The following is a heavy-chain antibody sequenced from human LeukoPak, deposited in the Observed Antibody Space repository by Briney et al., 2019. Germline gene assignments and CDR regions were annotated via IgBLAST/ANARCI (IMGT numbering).Heavy chain of an antibody. Sequence: ASVKVSCKASGYTFTRYGISWVRQAPGQGLEWMGWISANNGHTNHAQRFQGRVTMTTDTSTSTAYMELRSLRSDDTAVYYCARNRDVWGTYRYDDAFDIWGQGTMVTASS. D-gene: IGHD3-16*02. CDR3: ARNRDVWGTYRYDDAFDI. V-gene: IGHV1-18*01. CDR2: ISANNGHT. CDR1: GYTFTRYG. J-gene: IGHJ3*02.